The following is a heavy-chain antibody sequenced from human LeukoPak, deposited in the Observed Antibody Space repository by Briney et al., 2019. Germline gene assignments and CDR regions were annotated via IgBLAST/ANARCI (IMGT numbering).Heavy chain of an antibody. CDR1: GFTFSSYN. CDR2: ITSSSNYI. Sequence: GGSLRLSCAASGFTFSSYNVNWVRQAPGKGLEWVSFITSSSNYIYYADSVKGRFTISRDNAKNSLYLQMNSLRAEDTTVYYCARDCWDYGSGSYCGIDYWGQGTLVTVSS. D-gene: IGHD3-10*01. CDR3: ARDCWDYGSGSYCGIDY. J-gene: IGHJ4*02. V-gene: IGHV3-21*03.